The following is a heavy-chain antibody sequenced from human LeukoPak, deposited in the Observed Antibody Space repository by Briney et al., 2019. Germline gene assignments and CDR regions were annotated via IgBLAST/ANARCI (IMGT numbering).Heavy chain of an antibody. CDR3: AKADDDSPGYTNYFDY. Sequence: GGSLRLSCAASGFTFSSYAMSWVRQAPEKGLEWVATISGSGGGTYYADSVKGRCTISRDNSKNTLYLQMNSLRAEDTAVYYCAKADDDSPGYTNYFDYWGQGTLVTVSS. CDR2: ISGSGGGT. V-gene: IGHV3-23*01. D-gene: IGHD3-22*01. CDR1: GFTFSSYA. J-gene: IGHJ4*02.